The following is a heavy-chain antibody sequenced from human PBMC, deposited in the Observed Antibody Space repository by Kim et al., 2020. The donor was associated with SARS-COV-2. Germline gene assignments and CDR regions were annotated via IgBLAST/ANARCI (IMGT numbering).Heavy chain of an antibody. V-gene: IGHV4-38-2*02. D-gene: IGHD3-10*01. J-gene: IGHJ4*02. CDR2: IYHSGAT. CDR1: GYSISSGYY. CDR3: ARRGGASVNYYFDY. Sequence: SETLSLTCTVSGYSISSGYYWGWIRQPPGKGLEWIATIYHSGATYYNPSLKSRVTISVDTSKNQFSLKLSSVTAADTALYHCARRGGASVNYYFDYWGQG.